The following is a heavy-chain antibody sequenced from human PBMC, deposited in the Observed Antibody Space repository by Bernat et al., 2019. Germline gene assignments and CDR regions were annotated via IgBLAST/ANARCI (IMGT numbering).Heavy chain of an antibody. J-gene: IGHJ4*02. CDR1: GFTFSSYA. Sequence: QVQLVESGGGVVQPGRSLRLSCAASGFTFSSYAMHWVRQAPGKGLEWVAVISYDGSNKYYADSVKGRFTISRDNSKNTLYLQMNSLRAEDTAVYYCARDWQRYGGNFGPLRSFDYWGQGTLVTVSS. CDR2: ISYDGSNK. D-gene: IGHD4-23*01. CDR3: ARDWQRYGGNFGPLRSFDY. V-gene: IGHV3-30-3*01.